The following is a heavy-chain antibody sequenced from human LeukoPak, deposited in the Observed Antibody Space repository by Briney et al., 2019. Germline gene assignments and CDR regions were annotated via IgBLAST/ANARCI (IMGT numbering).Heavy chain of an antibody. D-gene: IGHD5-24*01. J-gene: IGHJ4*02. CDR1: RLTLRGYW. Sequence: GGSLRLFCAACRLTLRGYWMHCVPQGPGGGRVWVTRFNSDGSITTYADSVKGRFIISRDNAKNTLYLQMNSLRAEDTAVYYCAREIEMASNNLDYWGQGTLVTVSS. CDR3: AREIEMASNNLDY. V-gene: IGHV3-74*01. CDR2: FNSDGSIT.